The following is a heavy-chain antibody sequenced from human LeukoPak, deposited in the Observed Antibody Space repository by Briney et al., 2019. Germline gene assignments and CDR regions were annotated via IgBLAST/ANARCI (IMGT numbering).Heavy chain of an antibody. CDR1: GFTFSSYS. J-gene: IGHJ4*02. V-gene: IGHV3-48*01. CDR2: ISSSSSTI. CDR3: ARILGSDEGADF. D-gene: IGHD1-26*01. Sequence: GGSLRLSCAASGFTFSSYSMNWVRQAPGKGLEWVSYISSSSSTIYYANSVKGRFTISRDNAKNSLYLQMNSLRAEDTAVYYCARILGSDEGADFWGQGTLVTVS.